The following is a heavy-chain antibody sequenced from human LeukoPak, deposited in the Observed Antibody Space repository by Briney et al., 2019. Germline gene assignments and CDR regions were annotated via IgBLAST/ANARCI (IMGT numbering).Heavy chain of an antibody. V-gene: IGHV1-18*04. CDR3: ATTVGGGQTLDY. D-gene: IGHD1-26*01. CDR2: ISAYNGNT. CDR1: GYTFTSYG. J-gene: IGHJ4*02. Sequence: ASVKVSCKASGYTFTSYGISWLRQDPGQGLEWMGWISAYNGNTNYAQKLQGRVTMTTDTSTSTAYMELRSLRSDDTAVYYCATTVGGGQTLDYWGQGTLVTVSS.